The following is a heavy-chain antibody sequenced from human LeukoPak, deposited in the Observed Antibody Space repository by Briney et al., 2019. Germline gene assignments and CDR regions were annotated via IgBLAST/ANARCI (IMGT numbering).Heavy chain of an antibody. CDR1: RGTFSSYA. D-gene: IGHD3-10*01. Sequence: SVKVSCKASRGTFSSYAISWVRQATGQGLEWMGGIIPIFGTANYAQKFQGRVTITADESTSTAYMELSSLRSEDTAVYYCARYGSGSYKLDYWGQGTLVTVSS. J-gene: IGHJ4*02. CDR3: ARYGSGSYKLDY. V-gene: IGHV1-69*13. CDR2: IIPIFGTA.